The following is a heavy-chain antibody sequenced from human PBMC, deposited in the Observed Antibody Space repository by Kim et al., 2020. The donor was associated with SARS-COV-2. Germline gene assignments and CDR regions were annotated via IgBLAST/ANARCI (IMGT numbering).Heavy chain of an antibody. V-gene: IGHV1-46*01. CDR3: ARDNEWTFGVVLGAFDI. D-gene: IGHD3-3*01. J-gene: IGHJ3*02. Sequence: FQGRVTMTRDTSTSTVYMELSSLRSEDTAVYYCARDNEWTFGVVLGAFDIWGQGTMVTVSS.